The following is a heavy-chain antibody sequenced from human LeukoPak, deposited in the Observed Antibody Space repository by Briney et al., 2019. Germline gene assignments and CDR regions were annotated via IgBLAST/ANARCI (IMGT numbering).Heavy chain of an antibody. CDR2: IYPDDSDT. Sequence: GESLKISCKGPRHSFHSQWIGWVRQMPGKGLEWMGIIYPDDSDTRYSASFQGQVTISADKSISTAYLQWNSLEASDSAIYYCARRGDSDFRIDWGQGTLVTASS. CDR3: ARRGDSDFRID. V-gene: IGHV5-51*01. CDR1: RHSFHSQW. D-gene: IGHD2-21*02. J-gene: IGHJ4*02.